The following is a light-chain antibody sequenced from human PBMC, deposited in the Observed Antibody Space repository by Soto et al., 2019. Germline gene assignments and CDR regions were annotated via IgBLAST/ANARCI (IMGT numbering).Light chain of an antibody. CDR1: SSDVGGYNH. V-gene: IGLV2-14*01. CDR2: DVT. CDR3: SSYTSITTKG. J-gene: IGLJ1*01. Sequence: QSALTQPASVSASPGQSITISCTGTSSDVGGYNHVSWHQQHPGKAPKLMIYDVTNRPSGVSNRFSGSKSGNTASLTISGLQAEDKADYYCSSYTSITTKGFGTGTKVTVL.